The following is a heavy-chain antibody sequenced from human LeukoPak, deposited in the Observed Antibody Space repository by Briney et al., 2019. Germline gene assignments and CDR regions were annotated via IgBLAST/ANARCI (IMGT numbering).Heavy chain of an antibody. V-gene: IGHV3-23*01. D-gene: IGHD3/OR15-3a*01. Sequence: GGSLRLSCAASGFTFSSYGMSWVRQAPGKGLEWVSAISGSGGSTIYYTDSVKGRFTISRDNAENSLYLQMSSLRAEDTAVYYCARGSLGLVIDWGQGTLVTVSS. CDR1: GFTFSSYG. CDR3: ARGSLGLVID. CDR2: ISGSGGSTI. J-gene: IGHJ4*02.